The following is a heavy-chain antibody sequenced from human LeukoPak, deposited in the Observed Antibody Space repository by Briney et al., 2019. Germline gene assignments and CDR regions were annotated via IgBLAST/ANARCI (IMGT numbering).Heavy chain of an antibody. D-gene: IGHD3-22*01. CDR2: ISAYNGDT. V-gene: IGHV1-18*01. Sequence: ASVKVSCKASGYTFTSYGITWVRQAPGQGLEWMGWISAYNGDTNYAQKLQGRVTMTTDTSTSTAYMELRSLRSDDTAVYYCARGAYYYDSSGYYYAQWGQGTLVTVSS. CDR1: GYTFTSYG. J-gene: IGHJ4*02. CDR3: ARGAYYYDSSGYYYAQ.